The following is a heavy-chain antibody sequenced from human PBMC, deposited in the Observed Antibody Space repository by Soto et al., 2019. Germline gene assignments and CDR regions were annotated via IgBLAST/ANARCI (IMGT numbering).Heavy chain of an antibody. D-gene: IGHD3-10*01. Sequence: SETRSLTCAVSGYSISSSNWWGWIRQPPGKGLEWIGYIYYSGSTYYNPSLKSRVTMSVDTSKNQFSLKLSSVTAVDTAVYYCARFTWRDSTRITGYFDLWGRGPLV. V-gene: IGHV4-28*01. CDR2: IYYSGST. J-gene: IGHJ2*01. CDR3: ARFTWRDSTRITGYFDL. CDR1: GYSISSSNW.